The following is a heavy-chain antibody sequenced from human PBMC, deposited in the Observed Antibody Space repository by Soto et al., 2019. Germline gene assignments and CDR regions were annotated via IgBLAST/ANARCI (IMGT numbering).Heavy chain of an antibody. J-gene: IGHJ4*02. Sequence: ASVKVSCKASGGTFSSYAISWVRQAPGQGLEWMGGIIPIFGTANYAQKFQGRVTITADESTSTAYMELSSLRSEDTAVYYCARDRYYYDSSGYYWFDYWGQGTLVTVSS. CDR2: IIPIFGTA. CDR3: ARDRYYYDSSGYYWFDY. CDR1: GGTFSSYA. D-gene: IGHD3-22*01. V-gene: IGHV1-69*13.